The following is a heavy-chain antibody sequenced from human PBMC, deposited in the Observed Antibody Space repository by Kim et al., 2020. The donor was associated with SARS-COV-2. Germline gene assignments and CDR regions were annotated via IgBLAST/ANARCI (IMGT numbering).Heavy chain of an antibody. CDR1: GFTFSNYA. Sequence: GGSLRLSCEASGFTFSNYAMSWVRQAPGKGLEWVSTISGSGGSTHYADSVKGRFTISRDSPKNTLYLQMNSLRAEDTAVYYCARAPDPDDGGAFPLYYYYAMDVWGQGTTVTVSS. D-gene: IGHD4-17*01. CDR2: ISGSGGST. J-gene: IGHJ6*02. V-gene: IGHV3-23*01. CDR3: ARAPDPDDGGAFPLYYYYAMDV.